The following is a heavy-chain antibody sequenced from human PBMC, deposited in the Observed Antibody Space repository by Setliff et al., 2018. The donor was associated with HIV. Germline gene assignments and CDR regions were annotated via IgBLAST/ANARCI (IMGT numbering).Heavy chain of an antibody. D-gene: IGHD3-10*01. V-gene: IGHV4-34*01. Sequence: TLSLTCAVYGGSFSGYYWSWIRQPPGKGLEWIGEINHSGSTNYNPSLKSRVTISVDTSKNQFSLKLSSVTAADTAVYYCARGQGLLLWFGELPRDNWFDPWGQGTLVTVSS. CDR3: ARGQGLLLWFGELPRDNWFDP. CDR1: GGSFSGYY. J-gene: IGHJ5*02. CDR2: INHSGST.